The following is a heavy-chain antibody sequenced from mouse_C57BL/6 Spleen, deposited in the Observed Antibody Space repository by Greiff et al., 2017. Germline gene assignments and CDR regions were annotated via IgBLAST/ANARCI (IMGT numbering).Heavy chain of an antibody. CDR1: GYTFTSYW. CDR3: AGHYYGSSYPFAY. CDR2: IDPSDSYT. V-gene: IGHV1-50*01. D-gene: IGHD1-1*01. Sequence: QVQLQQPGAELVMPGASVKLSCKASGYTFTSYWMQWVKQRPGQGLEWIGEIDPSDSYTNSNQKFKGKATLTVNTSSSTAYMQLSSLTSEDSAVYYCAGHYYGSSYPFAYWGKGTLVTVSA. J-gene: IGHJ3*01.